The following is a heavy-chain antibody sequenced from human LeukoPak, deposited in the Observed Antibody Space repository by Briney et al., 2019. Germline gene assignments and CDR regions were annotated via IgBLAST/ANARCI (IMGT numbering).Heavy chain of an antibody. CDR3: ARLYYDSSGPSD. Sequence: GGSLRLSCAASGFTFSSYGMHWVRQAPGKGLEWVSVIYSGGSTYYADSVKGRFTISRDNSKNTLYLQMNSLRAEDTAVYYCARLYYDSSGPSDWGQGTLVTVSS. V-gene: IGHV3-NL1*01. CDR2: IYSGGST. D-gene: IGHD3-22*01. J-gene: IGHJ4*02. CDR1: GFTFSSYG.